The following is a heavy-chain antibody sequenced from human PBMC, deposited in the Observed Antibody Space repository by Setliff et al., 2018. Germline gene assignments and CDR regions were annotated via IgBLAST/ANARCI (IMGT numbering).Heavy chain of an antibody. V-gene: IGHV4-4*08. J-gene: IGHJ6*03. CDR1: GGSISSSY. D-gene: IGHD2-8*01. CDR2: IDTSGST. CDR3: AREDGPNYYYYYMDI. Sequence: SETLSLTCTVSGGSISSSYWSWIRQSPGKGLEWIGYIDTSGSTDYNPSLKSRVTISVDTSKNQLSLKLSAVTAADTAVYFCAREDGPNYYYYYMDIWGKGTTVTVSS.